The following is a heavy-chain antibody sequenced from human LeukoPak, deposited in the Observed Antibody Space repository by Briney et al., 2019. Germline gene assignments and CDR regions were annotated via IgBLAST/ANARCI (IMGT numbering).Heavy chain of an antibody. V-gene: IGHV1-46*01. J-gene: IGHJ5*02. CDR2: INPSGGST. D-gene: IGHD2-8*02. CDR1: GYTFTSYY. Sequence: ASVKVSCKASGYTFTSYYMHWVRQAPGQGLEGMGIINPSGGSTSYAQKFQGRVTMTRDTSTSTVYMELSSLRSEDTAVYYCARRLLVGWFDPWGQGTLVTVSS. CDR3: ARRLLVGWFDP.